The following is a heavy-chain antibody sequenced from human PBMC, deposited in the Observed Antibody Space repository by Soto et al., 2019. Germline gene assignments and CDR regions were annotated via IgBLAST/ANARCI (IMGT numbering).Heavy chain of an antibody. Sequence: QVQLVQSGAEEKKPGASVKVSCKASGYTFTSYAMHWVRQAPGQRLEWMGWINAGNGNTKYSQKFQGRVTITRDTSPSTAYMELSSLRSEDTAVYYSARSIVVVTALDYWGQGTLVTVSS. CDR1: GYTFTSYA. CDR2: INAGNGNT. CDR3: ARSIVVVTALDY. D-gene: IGHD2-21*02. J-gene: IGHJ4*02. V-gene: IGHV1-3*05.